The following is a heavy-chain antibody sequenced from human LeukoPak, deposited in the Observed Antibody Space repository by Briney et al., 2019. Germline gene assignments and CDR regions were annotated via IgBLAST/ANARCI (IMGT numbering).Heavy chain of an antibody. J-gene: IGHJ4*02. CDR1: GVSIDSGADY. V-gene: IGHV4-39*01. CDR2: IYYNGLT. CDR3: AQLKRFWTGYYFEQ. Sequence: SDTLSLTCTVSGVSIDSGADYWGWIRQTPGKGPEWIGTIYYNGLTYYSPSLTSRVTMSVDTSKNQFSLRLTSVTATDTALYYCAQLKRFWTGYYFEQWGQGTLVAVSS. D-gene: IGHD3/OR15-3a*01.